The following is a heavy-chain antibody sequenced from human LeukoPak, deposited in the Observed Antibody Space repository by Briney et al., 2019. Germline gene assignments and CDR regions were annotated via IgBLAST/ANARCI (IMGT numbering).Heavy chain of an antibody. V-gene: IGHV3-48*01. CDR1: GFTFSSYS. J-gene: IGHJ4*02. CDR2: ISSSSSTI. CDR3: ARDRKVGAYYFDY. D-gene: IGHD1-26*01. Sequence: GGSLRLSCAASGFTFSSYSMNWVRQAPGKGLEWVSYISSSSSTIYYADSVKGRFTISGDNSKNTLYLQMNSLRAEDTAVYYCARDRKVGAYYFDYWGQGTLVTVSS.